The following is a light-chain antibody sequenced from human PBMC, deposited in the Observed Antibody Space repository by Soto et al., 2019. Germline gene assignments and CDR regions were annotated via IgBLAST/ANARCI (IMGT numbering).Light chain of an antibody. CDR1: QSILRN. V-gene: IGKV3-15*01. CDR2: GAS. J-gene: IGKJ1*01. CDR3: QQYNNWPRT. Sequence: EIVMTQSPATLSVSPGERATLYCRATQSILRNLAWYQHKPGQPPRLLIYGASTRATGIPARFSGSGSGTEFTLTINSLQSEDFAVYYCQQYNNWPRTFGQGTKV.